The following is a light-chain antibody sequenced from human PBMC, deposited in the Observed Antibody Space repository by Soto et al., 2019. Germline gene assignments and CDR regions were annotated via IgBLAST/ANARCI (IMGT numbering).Light chain of an antibody. CDR1: SSDVGDYNY. CDR2: GVR. V-gene: IGLV2-14*01. Sequence: QSALTQPAAVSGSPGQSITISCTGTSSDVGDYNYVSWYQQHPGKAPKLIISGVRNRPSGVSIRFSGSKSANTASLTISGLQAEDEADYYCSSYTGTRIYVFGTGTKATVL. CDR3: SSYTGTRIYV. J-gene: IGLJ1*01.